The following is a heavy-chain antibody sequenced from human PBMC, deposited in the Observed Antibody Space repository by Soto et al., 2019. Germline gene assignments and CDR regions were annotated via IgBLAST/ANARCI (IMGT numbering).Heavy chain of an antibody. CDR1: GGSFTSYI. J-gene: IGHJ6*03. Sequence: QVQLVQSGAEVKKPGSSVKVSCEASGGSFTSYIFTWVRQAPGQGLEWMGRIIPIQGTANYALKFQDRVTITADKFTNTAYMELRSLRPEDTALYYCAKSLVFVDPAYMDDWGKGTTITVSS. CDR3: AKSLVFVDPAYMDD. V-gene: IGHV1-69*08. CDR2: IIPIQGTA. D-gene: IGHD2-21*01.